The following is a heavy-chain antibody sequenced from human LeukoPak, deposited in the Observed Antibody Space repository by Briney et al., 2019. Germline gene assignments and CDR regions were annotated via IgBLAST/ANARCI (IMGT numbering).Heavy chain of an antibody. V-gene: IGHV3-30*04. CDR2: ISYDGSNK. J-gene: IGHJ3*02. Sequence: GRSLRLSCAASGFTFSSYAMHWVRQAPGKGLEWVAVISYDGSNKYHADSVKGRFTISRDNSKNTLYLQMNSLRAEDTAVYYCAKEKVPGIAAADAFDIWGQGTMVTVSS. D-gene: IGHD6-13*01. CDR1: GFTFSSYA. CDR3: AKEKVPGIAAADAFDI.